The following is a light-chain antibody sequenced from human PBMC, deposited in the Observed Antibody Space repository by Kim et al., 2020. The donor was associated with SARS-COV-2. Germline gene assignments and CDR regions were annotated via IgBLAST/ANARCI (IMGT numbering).Light chain of an antibody. CDR3: QSFDRSLTASV. V-gene: IGLV1-40*01. J-gene: IGLJ7*01. CDR1: HSNIGAGYD. Sequence: QRVTIACSGSHSNIGAGYDVHWYQQIPGSAPKLLIYGNDNRPSGVPDRFSGAKSGTSASLAITGLQPEDEADYYCQSFDRSLTASVFGGGTQLTVL. CDR2: GND.